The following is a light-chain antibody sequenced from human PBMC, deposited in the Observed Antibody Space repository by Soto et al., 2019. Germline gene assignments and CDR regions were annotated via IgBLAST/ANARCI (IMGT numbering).Light chain of an antibody. J-gene: IGLJ1*01. V-gene: IGLV2-8*01. Sequence: QSALTQPPSASGSPGQSVTISCTGTSSDVGAYTYVSWYQQHPGKAPKLMIYGVTERPPGVPDRFSGSKSGNTASLTISGLQAEDAADYYCCSYAGSSQVFGTGTKVTVL. CDR2: GVT. CDR1: SSDVGAYTY. CDR3: CSYAGSSQV.